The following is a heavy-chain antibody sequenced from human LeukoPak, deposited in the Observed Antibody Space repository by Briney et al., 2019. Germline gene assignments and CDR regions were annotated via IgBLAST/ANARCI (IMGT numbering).Heavy chain of an antibody. D-gene: IGHD3-22*01. Sequence: PGRSLRLSCAAYGFTFSNYGMDWVRQVPGKGLERVAAIWFDGTRKYYADSVKGRLTISRDNSKNTLYLQMNSLRAEDTAVYYCARDLEDSSPFGAFDMWGQGTMVTVSS. CDR2: IWFDGTRK. CDR1: GFTFSNYG. CDR3: ARDLEDSSPFGAFDM. V-gene: IGHV3-33*01. J-gene: IGHJ3*02.